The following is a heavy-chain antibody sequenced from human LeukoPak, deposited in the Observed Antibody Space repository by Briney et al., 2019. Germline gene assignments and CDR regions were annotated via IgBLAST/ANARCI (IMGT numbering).Heavy chain of an antibody. CDR1: GFSLSASGMC. D-gene: IGHD6-13*01. CDR2: IDWDDDK. V-gene: IGHV2-70*11. J-gene: IGHJ4*02. CDR3: ARDSSSWYQTGLDY. Sequence: SGPALVKPTQTLTLTCTFSGFSLSASGMCVSWIRQPPGKALEWLARIDWDDDKYYSTSLKTRLTISKDTSKNQVVRTMTNMDPVDTATYYCARDSSSWYQTGLDYWGQGTLVTVSS.